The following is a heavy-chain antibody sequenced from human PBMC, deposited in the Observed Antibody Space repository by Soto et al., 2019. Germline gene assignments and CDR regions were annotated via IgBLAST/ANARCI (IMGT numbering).Heavy chain of an antibody. CDR3: ARADLSIAAAGNY. D-gene: IGHD6-13*01. V-gene: IGHV3-21*04. CDR2: ISSSSSYI. CDR1: GFTFSSYS. J-gene: IGHJ4*02. Sequence: GGSLRLSCAASGFTFSSYSMNWVRQAPGKGLEWVSSISSSSSYIYYADSVKGRFTISRDNAKNSLYLQMNSLRAEDTAVYYCARADLSIAAAGNYWGQGTLVTVSP.